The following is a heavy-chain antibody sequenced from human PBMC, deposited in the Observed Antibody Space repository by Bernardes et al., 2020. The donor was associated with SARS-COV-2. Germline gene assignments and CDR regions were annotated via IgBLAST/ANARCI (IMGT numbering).Heavy chain of an antibody. CDR3: VRDYILPELENRPPPMDY. CDR2: IQERGGDT. J-gene: IGHJ4*02. CDR1: GFSFSMHA. Sequence: GGSLRLSCAASGFSFSMHAMTWVRQAPGQGLEFVAGIQERGGDTYYADSVKGRFSISRDNSKETLYLQMTGLRAEDTAIYFCVRDYILPELENRPPPMDYWGQGTLVTVSS. V-gene: IGHV3-23*01. D-gene: IGHD2-2*01.